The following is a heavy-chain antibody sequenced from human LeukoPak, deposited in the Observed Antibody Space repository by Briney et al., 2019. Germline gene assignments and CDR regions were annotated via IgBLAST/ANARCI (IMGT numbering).Heavy chain of an antibody. D-gene: IGHD3-3*01. Sequence: GGSLRLSCAASGFTFSSYAMSWVRQAPGKGLEWVSAISGSGGSTYYADSVKGRFTISRDNSKNTLYLQMNSLRAEDTAVYYCARDCITIFGVVISSELFGMDVWGQGTTVTVSS. CDR3: ARDCITIFGVVISSELFGMDV. CDR2: ISGSGGST. V-gene: IGHV3-23*01. CDR1: GFTFSSYA. J-gene: IGHJ6*02.